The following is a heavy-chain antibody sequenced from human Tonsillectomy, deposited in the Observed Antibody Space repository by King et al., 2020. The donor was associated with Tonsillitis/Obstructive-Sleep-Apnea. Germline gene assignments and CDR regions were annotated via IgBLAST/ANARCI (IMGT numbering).Heavy chain of an antibody. V-gene: IGHV3-11*01. CDR2: ISRRGN. Sequence: VQLVESGGGLVKPGESLRLSCAASGFTFTDYYMSWVRQAPGKGLEWVSYISRRGNSADSVKGRFTISRDNAKNSLYMRMHSLRAEGTDVYYCARVDQKAAAGFDYGGQGTLGTVSS. D-gene: IGHD6-13*01. CDR3: ARVDQKAAAGFDY. CDR1: GFTFTDYY. J-gene: IGHJ4*02.